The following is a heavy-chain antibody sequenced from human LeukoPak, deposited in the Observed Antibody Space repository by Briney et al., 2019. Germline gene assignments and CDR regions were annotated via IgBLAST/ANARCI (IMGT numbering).Heavy chain of an antibody. CDR3: AISGSGGPNVI. D-gene: IGHD2-15*01. J-gene: IGHJ4*02. V-gene: IGHV3-48*04. CDR2: ISSSSGNM. Sequence: GGSLRLSCAGSGFSFSSNSMNWVRQAPGKGLEWVSYISSSSGNMKYADSVKGRFTISRDNAKNSLYLQMNSLRAEDTAVYYCAISGSGGPNVIWDQGTLVTVSS. CDR1: GFSFSSNS.